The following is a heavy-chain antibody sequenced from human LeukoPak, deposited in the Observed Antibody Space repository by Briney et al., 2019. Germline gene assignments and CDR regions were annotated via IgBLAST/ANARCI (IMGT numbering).Heavy chain of an antibody. V-gene: IGHV4-59*01. D-gene: IGHD4-17*01. Sequence: SETLSLTCTVSGGSINSYYWSWIRQPPGKGLEWIGYIYYSGSTNYNPSLKSRVTISVDTSKNQFSLKLSSVTAADTAVYYCARAPYGDFVDYWGQGTLVTVSS. CDR2: IYYSGST. J-gene: IGHJ4*02. CDR3: ARAPYGDFVDY. CDR1: GGSINSYY.